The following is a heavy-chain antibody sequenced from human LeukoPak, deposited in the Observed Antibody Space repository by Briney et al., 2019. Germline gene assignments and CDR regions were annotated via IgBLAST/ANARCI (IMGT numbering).Heavy chain of an antibody. Sequence: SGTLSLTCTVSGDSINSLDLWSWVRQPPGKGLEWIGEIYHSGSTNYNPSLKSRVTISVDKSKNQFSLKLSSVTAADTAVYYCARVTPDSSGYYSDYWGQGTLVTVSS. J-gene: IGHJ4*02. V-gene: IGHV4-4*02. CDR1: GDSINSLDL. D-gene: IGHD3-22*01. CDR2: IYHSGST. CDR3: ARVTPDSSGYYSDY.